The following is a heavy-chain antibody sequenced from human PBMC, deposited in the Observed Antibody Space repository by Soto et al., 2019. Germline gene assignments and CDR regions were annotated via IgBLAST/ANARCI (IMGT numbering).Heavy chain of an antibody. J-gene: IGHJ4*02. CDR3: ARGGIAAAGTDY. CDR2: INHSGST. Sequence: QVQLQQWGAGLLKPSETLSLTCAVYGGSFSGYYWSWIRQPPGKGLEWIGEINHSGSTNYNPSLNSRVTISVDTSKNQFSLKLSSVTAADTAVYYCARGGIAAAGTDYWGQGTLVTVSS. V-gene: IGHV4-34*01. D-gene: IGHD6-13*01. CDR1: GGSFSGYY.